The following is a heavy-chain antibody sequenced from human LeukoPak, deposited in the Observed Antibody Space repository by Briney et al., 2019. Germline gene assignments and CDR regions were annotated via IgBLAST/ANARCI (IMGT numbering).Heavy chain of an antibody. CDR1: GASINAYY. V-gene: IGHV4-59*01. J-gene: IGHJ3*01. CDR2: MSYSGRT. CDR3: AQQVVGTSNSFDV. Sequence: PSETLSLICNVSGASINAYYWTWIRQSPETGLEWIASMSYSGRTDSNPSLKSRVSMSVGPSKSQFSLRLTSVTAADTAIYYCAQQVVGTSNSFDVWGQGTFVAVSS. D-gene: IGHD6-13*01.